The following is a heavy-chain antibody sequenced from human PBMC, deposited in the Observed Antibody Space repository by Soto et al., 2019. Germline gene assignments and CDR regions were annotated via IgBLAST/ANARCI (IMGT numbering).Heavy chain of an antibody. CDR2: ISHTGRT. D-gene: IGHD2-15*01. CDR1: GSSITNSFY. CDR3: ARDPANLALAVAYFDS. J-gene: IGHJ4*02. Sequence: NPSETLSLTCRVSGSSITNSFYWGWIRQSPEQGLEWIGSISHTGRTSYNPSLKSRVSISVDTSKNQFSLTLTSVTAADTAVYYCARDPANLALAVAYFDSWGQGTLVTVSS. V-gene: IGHV4-38-2*02.